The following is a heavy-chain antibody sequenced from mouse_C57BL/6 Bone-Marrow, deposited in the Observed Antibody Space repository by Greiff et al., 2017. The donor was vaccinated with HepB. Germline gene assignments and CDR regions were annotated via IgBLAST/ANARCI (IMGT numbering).Heavy chain of an antibody. CDR3: AKNDFITTVGPYFDV. V-gene: IGHV2-5*01. D-gene: IGHD1-1*01. CDR1: GFSLTSYG. Sequence: VKLMESGPGLVQPSQSLSITCTVSGFSLTSYGVHWVRQSPGKGLEWLGVIWRGGSTDYNAAFMSRLSITKDNSKSQVFFKMNSLQADDTAIYYCAKNDFITTVGPYFDVWGTGTTVTVSS. CDR2: IWRGGST. J-gene: IGHJ1*03.